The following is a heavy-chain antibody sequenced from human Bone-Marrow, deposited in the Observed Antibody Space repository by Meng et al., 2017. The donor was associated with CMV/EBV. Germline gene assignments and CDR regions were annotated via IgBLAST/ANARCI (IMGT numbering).Heavy chain of an antibody. D-gene: IGHD2-21*01. CDR2: IYYRGTT. CDR3: ARVDRFCGGYTCMVFHS. CDR1: AFTRSSSF. J-gene: IGHJ4*02. V-gene: IGHV4-61*01. Sequence: AFTRSSSFWSWVRQPPGKGLEWIGHIYYRGTTTYTPSLKSRVNISTDASKNEVSLRVTSVTAADTAIYYCARVDRFCGGYTCMVFHSWGQGVLVTVSS.